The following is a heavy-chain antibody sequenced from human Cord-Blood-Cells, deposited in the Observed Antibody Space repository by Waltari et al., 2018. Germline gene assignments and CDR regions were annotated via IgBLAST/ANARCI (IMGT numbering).Heavy chain of an antibody. J-gene: IGHJ6*02. Sequence: EVQLVESGGGLVQPGGSLRLSCAASGFPFSSYDMPWVRQATGTGLEWVSAIGTAGDTYYPGSVKGRFTISRENAKNSLYLQMNSLRAGDTAVYYCARSLAAGNRLGPYYYGMDVWGQGTTVTVSS. CDR3: ARSLAAGNRLGPYYYGMDV. D-gene: IGHD6-13*01. CDR1: GFPFSSYD. V-gene: IGHV3-13*01. CDR2: IGTAGDT.